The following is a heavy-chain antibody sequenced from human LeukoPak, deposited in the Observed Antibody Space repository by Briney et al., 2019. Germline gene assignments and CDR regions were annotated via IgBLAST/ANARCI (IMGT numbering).Heavy chain of an antibody. CDR1: GGSTSSYY. J-gene: IGHJ5*02. Sequence: PSETLSLTCTVSGGSTSSYYWSWIRQPPGKGLEWIGYIYYRGSTTYNPSLKSRATTSGDTSKNQFSLKLSSVTAADTAVYYCARHTSYYDSSGSWFDLWGQGTRVSVSS. CDR2: IYYRGST. CDR3: ARHTSYYDSSGSWFDL. V-gene: IGHV4-59*08. D-gene: IGHD3-22*01.